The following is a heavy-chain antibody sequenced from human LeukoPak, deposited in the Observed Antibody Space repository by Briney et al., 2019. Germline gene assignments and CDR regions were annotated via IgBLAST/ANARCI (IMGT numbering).Heavy chain of an antibody. V-gene: IGHV4-4*07. D-gene: IGHD1-26*01. CDR3: ARVARRRYSGSTIFDY. CDR1: GGSISSYY. CDR2: IYTSGST. J-gene: IGHJ4*02. Sequence: SETLSLTCTVSGGSISSYYWSWIRQPAGKGLEWIGRIYTSGSTNYNPSLKSRVTMSVDTSKNQFSLKLSSVTAADTAVYYCARVARRRYSGSTIFDYWGQGTLVTVSS.